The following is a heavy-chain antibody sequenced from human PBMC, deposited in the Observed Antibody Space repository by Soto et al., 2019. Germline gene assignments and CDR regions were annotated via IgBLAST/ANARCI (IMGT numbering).Heavy chain of an antibody. D-gene: IGHD6-13*01. V-gene: IGHV3-33*01. CDR3: ARGYSSSWLLRY. CDR2: IWYDGSNK. J-gene: IGHJ4*02. CDR1: GFTFSSYG. Sequence: QVQLVESGGGVVQPGRSLRLSCAASGFTFSSYGMHWVRQTPGKGLEWVAVIWYDGSNKYYADSVKGRFTISRDNSKNTLYLQMNSPRAEDTAVYYCARGYSSSWLLRYWGQGTLVTVSS.